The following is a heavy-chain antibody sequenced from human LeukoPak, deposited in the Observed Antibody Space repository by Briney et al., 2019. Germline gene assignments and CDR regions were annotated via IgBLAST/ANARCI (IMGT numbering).Heavy chain of an antibody. V-gene: IGHV3-20*01. D-gene: IGHD3-3*01. CDR2: INWNGGST. Sequence: GGSLRLSCAASGFTFDDYGMSWVRQAPGKGLEWVSGINWNGGSTGYADSVKGRFTISRDNAKNSLYLQMNSLRAEDTALYHCARVYYDFWSGPPSMDYYYYYMDVWGKGTTVTVSS. J-gene: IGHJ6*03. CDR1: GFTFDDYG. CDR3: ARVYYDFWSGPPSMDYYYYYMDV.